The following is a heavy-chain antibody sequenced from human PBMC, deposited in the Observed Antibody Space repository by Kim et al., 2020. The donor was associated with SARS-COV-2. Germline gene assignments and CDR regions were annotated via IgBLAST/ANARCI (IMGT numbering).Heavy chain of an antibody. CDR2: IRSKAYGGTT. J-gene: IGHJ3*02. CDR1: GFTFGDYA. D-gene: IGHD3-10*01. CDR3: TRDPLDGSGSYGYPQAENAFDI. V-gene: IGHV3-49*03. Sequence: GGSLRLSCTASGFTFGDYAMSWFRQAPGKGLEWVGFIRSKAYGGTTEYAASVKGRFTISRDDSKSIAYLQMNSLKTEDTAVYYCTRDPLDGSGSYGYPQAENAFDIWGQGTMVTVSS.